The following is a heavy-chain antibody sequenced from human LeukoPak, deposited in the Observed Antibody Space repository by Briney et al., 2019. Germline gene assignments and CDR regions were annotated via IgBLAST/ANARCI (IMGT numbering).Heavy chain of an antibody. CDR3: AREDRGASDH. CDR1: GFNFRNYE. J-gene: IGHJ4*02. V-gene: IGHV3-48*03. CDR2: ISSAAVTI. D-gene: IGHD3-10*01. Sequence: GGSLRLSCAASGFNFRNYEMNWVRQAPGKGLEWVAYISSAAVTIKYADSVKGRFAISRDNTKNSLSLQMNSLRVEDAALYYCAREDRGASDHWGQGAQVTVAS.